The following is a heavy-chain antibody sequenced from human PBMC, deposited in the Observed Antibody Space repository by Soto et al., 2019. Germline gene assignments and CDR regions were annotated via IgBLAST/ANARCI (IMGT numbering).Heavy chain of an antibody. Sequence: DVQLVESGGGLVQPGRSLRLSCVASGFIADDYAMHWVRQAPGKGLEWVSGISSNSATINYADSVKGRFIISRDNAKNSLFLQMNSLRPEDTAFYYCVKDMKWGGMTTIHYFDSWGQGTLVTVSS. CDR3: VKDMKWGGMTTIHYFDS. CDR1: GFIADDYA. D-gene: IGHD4-17*01. CDR2: ISSNSATI. V-gene: IGHV3-9*02. J-gene: IGHJ4*02.